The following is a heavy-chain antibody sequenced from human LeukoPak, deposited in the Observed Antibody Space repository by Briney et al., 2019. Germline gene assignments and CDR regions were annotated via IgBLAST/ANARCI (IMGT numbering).Heavy chain of an antibody. Sequence: GGPLRLSCTASGFTFGDYAMSWVRQAPGKGLEWVGFIRSKAYGGTTEYAASVKGRFTISRDDSKSIAYLQMNSLKTEDTAVYYCTRTDIVVVPAAIGDPYYYYYMDVWGKGTTVTVSS. CDR2: IRSKAYGGTT. J-gene: IGHJ6*03. D-gene: IGHD2-2*01. CDR3: TRTDIVVVPAAIGDPYYYYYMDV. CDR1: GFTFGDYA. V-gene: IGHV3-49*04.